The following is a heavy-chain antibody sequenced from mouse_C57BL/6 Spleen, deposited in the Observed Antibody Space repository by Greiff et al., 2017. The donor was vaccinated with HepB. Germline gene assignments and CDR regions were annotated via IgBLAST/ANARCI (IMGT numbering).Heavy chain of an antibody. CDR1: GFNIKDDY. Sequence: EVKLMESGAELVRPGASVKLSCTASGFNIKDDYMHWVKQRPEQGLEWIGWIDPENGDTEYASKFQGKATITADTSSNTAYLQLSSLTSEDTAVYYCTTLGGRGGAWFAYWGQGTLVTVSA. J-gene: IGHJ3*01. D-gene: IGHD1-1*02. CDR3: TTLGGRGGAWFAY. V-gene: IGHV14-4*01. CDR2: IDPENGDT.